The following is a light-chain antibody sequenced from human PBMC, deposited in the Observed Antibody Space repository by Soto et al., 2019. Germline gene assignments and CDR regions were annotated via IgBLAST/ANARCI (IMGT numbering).Light chain of an antibody. CDR3: AAWDASLSGPV. CDR2: RNN. Sequence: QSVLTQPPSASGTPGQRVTISCSGSSSNSGSNYVYWYQQLPGTAPKLLIYRNNQRPSGGPDRFSRSKSGPSASLAISGLRSEDEADHYCAAWDASLSGPVFGTGTKVTVL. V-gene: IGLV1-47*01. CDR1: SSNSGSNY. J-gene: IGLJ1*01.